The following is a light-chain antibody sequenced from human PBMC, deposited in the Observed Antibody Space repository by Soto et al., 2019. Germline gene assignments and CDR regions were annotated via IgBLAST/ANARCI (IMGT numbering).Light chain of an antibody. CDR1: SSDDGGYKF. CDR2: EVN. V-gene: IGLV2-14*01. CDR3: LSYTSANTRV. Sequence: QSALTQPASVSASPGQSITISCTGTSSDDGGYKFVSWYQHHPGKAPKLMIYEVNNRPSGVSNRFSGSKSGNTASLTISGLQSEDEADYYCLSYTSANTRVFGGGTKVTVL. J-gene: IGLJ3*02.